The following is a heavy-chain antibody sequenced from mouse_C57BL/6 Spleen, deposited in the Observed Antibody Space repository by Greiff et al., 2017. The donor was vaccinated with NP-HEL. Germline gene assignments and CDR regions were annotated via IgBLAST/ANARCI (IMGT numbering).Heavy chain of an antibody. CDR2: INPNNGGT. D-gene: IGHD2-1*01. J-gene: IGHJ3*01. CDR1: GYTFTDYN. Sequence: EVQLQQSGPELVKPGASVKMSCKASGYTFTDYNMHWVKQSHGKSLEWIGYINPNNGGTSYNQKFKGKATLTVNKSSSTAYMELRSLTSEDSAVYYCARGGGAYGKRGLAWFAYWGQGTLVTVSA. V-gene: IGHV1-22*01. CDR3: ARGGGAYGKRGLAWFAY.